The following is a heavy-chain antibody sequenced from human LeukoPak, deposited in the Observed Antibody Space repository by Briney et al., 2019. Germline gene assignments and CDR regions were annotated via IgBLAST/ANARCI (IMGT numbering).Heavy chain of an antibody. J-gene: IGHJ6*03. D-gene: IGHD3-10*01. Sequence: SETLSLTCAVYGGSFSGYYWSWIRQPPGKGLEWIGEIHHSGSTNYNPSLKSRVTISVDTSKNHFFLKLSSVTAADTAVYYCARRPQIGGVRGVDYYYMDVWGKGTTVTISS. CDR2: IHHSGST. V-gene: IGHV4-34*01. CDR3: ARRPQIGGVRGVDYYYMDV. CDR1: GGSFSGYY.